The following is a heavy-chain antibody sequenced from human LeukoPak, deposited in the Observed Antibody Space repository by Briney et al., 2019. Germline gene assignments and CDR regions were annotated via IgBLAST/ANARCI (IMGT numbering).Heavy chain of an antibody. D-gene: IGHD1-26*01. CDR3: ARHQGSYGSYAGNFDY. Sequence: SETLSLTCTVSGYSISSGYYWGWIRQPPGKGLEWIGSIYYSGSTHYNPSLKSRVTISVDTSKNQFSLKLSFVTAADTAVYYCARHQGSYGSYAGNFDYWGQGTLVTVSS. CDR1: GYSISSGYY. J-gene: IGHJ4*02. V-gene: IGHV4-38-2*02. CDR2: IYYSGST.